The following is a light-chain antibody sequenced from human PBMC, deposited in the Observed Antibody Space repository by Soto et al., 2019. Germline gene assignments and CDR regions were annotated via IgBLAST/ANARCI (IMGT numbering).Light chain of an antibody. CDR3: SSYAGSSNV. CDR1: SSDVGGYSY. V-gene: IGLV2-8*01. Sequence: HSALTQPRSASGSPGQSVAISCTGTSSDVGGYSYVSWYQQHPGKAPKLMIYEVNKRPSGVPDRFSGSKSGNTASLTVSGLQAEDEADYYCSSYAGSSNVFGTGTKVTVL. CDR2: EVN. J-gene: IGLJ1*01.